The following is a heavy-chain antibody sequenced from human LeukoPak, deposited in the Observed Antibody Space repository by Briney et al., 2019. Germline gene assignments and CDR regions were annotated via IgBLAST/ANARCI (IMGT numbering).Heavy chain of an antibody. CDR3: AREGYFYGMDV. J-gene: IGHJ6*02. V-gene: IGHV3-23*01. Sequence: GGSLRLSCAASGFTFRSYAMSWVRQAPGKGLEWVSGISGRGGSKYYADSVKGRSTISRDNSNNTLYLHMNSLRAEDTAVYYCAREGYFYGMDVWGQGTTVTVSS. CDR2: ISGRGGSK. CDR1: GFTFRSYA. D-gene: IGHD2/OR15-2a*01.